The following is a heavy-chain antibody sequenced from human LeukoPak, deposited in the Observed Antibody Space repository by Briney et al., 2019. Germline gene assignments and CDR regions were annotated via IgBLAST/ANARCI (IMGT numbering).Heavy chain of an antibody. CDR3: ARVKGSGSYYNAFDY. Sequence: GGSLRLSCAASGFTFSDYYMSWIRQAPGKGLEWVSYISSSGSTMYYADSVKGRFTISRDNAKNSLYLQMNSLRAEDTAVYYCARVKGSGSYYNAFDYWGQGTLVTVSS. V-gene: IGHV3-11*04. CDR2: ISSSGSTM. D-gene: IGHD3-10*01. J-gene: IGHJ4*02. CDR1: GFTFSDYY.